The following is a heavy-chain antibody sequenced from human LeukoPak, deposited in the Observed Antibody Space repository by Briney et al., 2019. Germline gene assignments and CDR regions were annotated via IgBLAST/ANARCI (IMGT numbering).Heavy chain of an antibody. CDR2: IYYSGST. Sequence: PSETLSLTCTVSGGSISSYYWSWIRQPPGKGLEWIGYIYYSGSTNYNPSLKSRVTISVDTSKNQFSLKLSSVTAADTAVYYCARGHEGYCSGGSCYSDAFDIWGQGTMVTVSS. V-gene: IGHV4-59*01. CDR3: ARGHEGYCSGGSCYSDAFDI. D-gene: IGHD2-15*01. J-gene: IGHJ3*02. CDR1: GGSISSYY.